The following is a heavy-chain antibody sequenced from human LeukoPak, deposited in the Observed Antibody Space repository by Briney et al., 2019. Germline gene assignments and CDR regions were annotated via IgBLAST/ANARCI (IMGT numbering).Heavy chain of an antibody. CDR2: INPNSGGT. CDR1: GYTFTGYY. J-gene: IGHJ6*02. V-gene: IGHV1-2*02. D-gene: IGHD3-3*01. CDR3: ARGITIFGVVILGHYYYYGMDV. Sequence: ASVKVSCKASGYTFTGYYMHWVRQAPGQGLEWMGWINPNSGGTNYAQKFQGRVTVTRDASISTAYMELSRLRSDDTAVYYCARGITIFGVVILGHYYYYGMDVWGQGTTVTVSS.